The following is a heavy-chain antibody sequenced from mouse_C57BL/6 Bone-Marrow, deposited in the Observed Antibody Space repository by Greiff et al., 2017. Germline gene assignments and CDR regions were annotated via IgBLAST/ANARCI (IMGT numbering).Heavy chain of an antibody. CDR3: ARDDCSSYWYFDF. Sequence: QVQLQQSGPELVKPGASVKLSCKASGYTFTSYDINWVKQRPGQGLEWIGRIYPRDGSTKYNEKFKSKATLTVDTSSSTAYMELHSLTSADSAVYFCARDDCSSYWYFDFWGTGTTVTVSS. J-gene: IGHJ1*03. D-gene: IGHD1-1*01. CDR2: IYPRDGST. CDR1: GYTFTSYD. V-gene: IGHV1-85*01.